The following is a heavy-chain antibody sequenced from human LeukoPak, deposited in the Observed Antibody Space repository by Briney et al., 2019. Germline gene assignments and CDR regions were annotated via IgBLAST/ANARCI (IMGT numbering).Heavy chain of an antibody. D-gene: IGHD6-6*01. V-gene: IGHV3-74*01. Sequence: QPGGSLRLSCAASGFTLRNYWMHWVRQVPGRGLVWVSRISGDGSGTNYADSVKGRCTISRDNAKNTVYLQINNLRAQDTAVYFCARYSSSSGGPSYYLDYWGQGTLVTVSS. J-gene: IGHJ4*02. CDR3: ARYSSSSGGPSYYLDY. CDR1: GFTLRNYW. CDR2: ISGDGSGT.